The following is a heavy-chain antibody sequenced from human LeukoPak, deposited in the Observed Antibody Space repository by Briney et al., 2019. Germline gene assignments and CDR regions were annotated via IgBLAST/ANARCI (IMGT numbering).Heavy chain of an antibody. CDR3: ARLALNDYGDYHSYYYMDV. J-gene: IGHJ6*03. CDR1: GGSISSSSYY. V-gene: IGHV4-39*01. Sequence: SETLSLTCTVSGGSISSSSYYWGWIRQSPGRGLEWIGSIYYSGSTYYNPSLKSRVTISVDMSKNQFSLKLSSVTAADTAVYFCARLALNDYGDYHSYYYMDVWGKGTTVTISS. CDR2: IYYSGST. D-gene: IGHD4-17*01.